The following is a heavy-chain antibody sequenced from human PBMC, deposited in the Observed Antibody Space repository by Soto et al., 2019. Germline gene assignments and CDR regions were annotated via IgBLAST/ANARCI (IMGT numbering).Heavy chain of an antibody. Sequence: ASVKVSCKASGFRFTNYYIHWVRQAPGQGLEWMGWISAYNGNTNYAQKLQGRVTMTTDTSTSTAYMELRSLRSDDTAVYYCAREVTHPPYYGMDVWGQGTTVTVSS. D-gene: IGHD4-4*01. CDR3: AREVTHPPYYGMDV. CDR1: GFRFTNYY. V-gene: IGHV1-18*04. J-gene: IGHJ6*02. CDR2: ISAYNGNT.